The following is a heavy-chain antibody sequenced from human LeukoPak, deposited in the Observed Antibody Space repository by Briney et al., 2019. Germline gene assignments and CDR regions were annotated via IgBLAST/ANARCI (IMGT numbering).Heavy chain of an antibody. Sequence: SVKVSCKASGGTFSSYAISWVRQAPGQGLEWMGGIIPIFGTANYAQKFQGRVTITTDESTSTAYMELSSLRSEDTAVYYCASTMKTTVVTFLFDYWGQGTLVTVSS. CDR3: ASTMKTTVVTFLFDY. CDR1: GGTFSSYA. D-gene: IGHD4-23*01. J-gene: IGHJ4*02. CDR2: IIPIFGTA. V-gene: IGHV1-69*05.